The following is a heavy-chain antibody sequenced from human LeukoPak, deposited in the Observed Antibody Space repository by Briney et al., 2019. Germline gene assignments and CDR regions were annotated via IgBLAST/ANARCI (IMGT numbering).Heavy chain of an antibody. CDR3: AKEAYDSSGYYWGFDP. CDR1: GLTFSSYG. Sequence: GGSLRLSCAASGLTFSSYGMHWVRQAPGEGLEWVAVISYDGSNKYYADSVKGRFTISRDNSKNTLYLQMNSLRAEDTAVYYCAKEAYDSSGYYWGFDPWGQGTLVTVSS. D-gene: IGHD3-22*01. J-gene: IGHJ5*02. V-gene: IGHV3-30*18. CDR2: ISYDGSNK.